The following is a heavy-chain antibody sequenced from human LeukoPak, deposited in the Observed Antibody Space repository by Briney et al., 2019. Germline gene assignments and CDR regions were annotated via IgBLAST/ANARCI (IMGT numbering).Heavy chain of an antibody. V-gene: IGHV4-38-2*02. CDR3: ARVIGGVVGD. D-gene: IGHD3-22*01. J-gene: IGHJ4*02. CDR2: IYPSGST. Sequence: SETLSLTCTVSGYSISRGYYWGWIRQPPGKGLEWIGSIYPSGSTYYNPSLKSRVTISVDTSKNQFSLKLSSVTAADTAVYYCARVIGGVVGDWGQGTLVTVSS. CDR1: GYSISRGYY.